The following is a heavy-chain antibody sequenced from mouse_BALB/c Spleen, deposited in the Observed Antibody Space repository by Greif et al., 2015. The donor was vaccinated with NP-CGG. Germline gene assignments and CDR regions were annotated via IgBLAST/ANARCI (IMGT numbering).Heavy chain of an antibody. CDR3: ARRSTMIEVYFDY. V-gene: IGHV1-14*01. Sequence: VQLQQSGPELVKPGASVKMSCKASGYTFTSYVMHWVKQKPGQGLEWIGYINPYNDGTKYNEKFKGKATLTSDKSSSTAYMELSSLTSEDSAVYYCARRSTMIEVYFDYWGQGTTLTVSS. CDR1: GYTFTSYV. CDR2: INPYNDGT. D-gene: IGHD2-4*01. J-gene: IGHJ2*01.